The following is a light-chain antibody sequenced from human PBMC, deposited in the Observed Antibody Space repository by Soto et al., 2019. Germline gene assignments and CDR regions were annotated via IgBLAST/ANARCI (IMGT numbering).Light chain of an antibody. CDR2: DAS. J-gene: IGKJ1*01. CDR1: QSVSSW. V-gene: IGKV1-5*01. Sequence: DIQMTQSPSTLSASVGDRVTITCRASQSVSSWLAWYQQKPGKAPKLLIYDASSLESGVPSRFSGSGSETEFTLTISSLQPDDSATYYCHQYDTYPTFGQGTKVEIQ. CDR3: HQYDTYPT.